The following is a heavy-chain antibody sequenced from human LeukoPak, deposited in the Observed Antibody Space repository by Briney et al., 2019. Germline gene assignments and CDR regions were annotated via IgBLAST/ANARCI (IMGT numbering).Heavy chain of an antibody. CDR2: MDKDGAEK. Sequence: PGGSLRLSCAASGFTFSTYWMSWVRQAPGKGLEWVANMDKDGAEKNYVDSVKGRFTISRDNANNLLYVQMNSLRAEDTAVYYCARDRGYSTFDIWGHGTMVTVSS. D-gene: IGHD2-15*01. CDR3: ARDRGYSTFDI. CDR1: GFTFSTYW. J-gene: IGHJ3*02. V-gene: IGHV3-7*05.